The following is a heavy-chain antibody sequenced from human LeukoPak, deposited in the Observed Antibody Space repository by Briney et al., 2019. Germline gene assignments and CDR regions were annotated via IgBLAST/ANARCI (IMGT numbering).Heavy chain of an antibody. CDR1: GGSFSGYY. V-gene: IGHV4-34*01. D-gene: IGHD1-1*01. J-gene: IGHJ4*02. Sequence: SETLSLTCAVYGGSFSGYYWSWIRQPPGKGLEWIGEINHSGSTNYNPSLKSRVSISIDTSKNQVSLNLSSVTTADTAVYYCAPFHAYNANDCDHWGRGILVIGFS. CDR2: INHSGST. CDR3: APFHAYNANDCDH.